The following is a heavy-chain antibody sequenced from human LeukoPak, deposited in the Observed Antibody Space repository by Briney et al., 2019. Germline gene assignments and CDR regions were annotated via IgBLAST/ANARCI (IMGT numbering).Heavy chain of an antibody. Sequence: GGSLRLSCAASGFSFSSYEMNWVRQAPGEGLEWISYISASGTLTHYADSVEGRFTISRDNAKNSLFLQMNSLRGEDTAVYYCARDGTPIYSNGWVYMDVWGKGTTVTISP. V-gene: IGHV3-48*03. CDR1: GFSFSSYE. CDR2: ISASGTLT. D-gene: IGHD6-25*01. CDR3: ARDGTPIYSNGWVYMDV. J-gene: IGHJ6*04.